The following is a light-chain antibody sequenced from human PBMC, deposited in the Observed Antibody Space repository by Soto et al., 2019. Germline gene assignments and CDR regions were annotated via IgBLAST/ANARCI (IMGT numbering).Light chain of an antibody. CDR1: QSVLYSSNNKNY. V-gene: IGKV4-1*01. Sequence: DIVMTQSPDSLAVSLGERATNNCKSSQSVLYSSNNKNYLAWYQQKPGQPPKLLIYWASIRESGVPDRFSGSGSGTDFTLTISSLQAEDVAVYYCQQYYSTPPYTFGQGTKLEIK. CDR3: QQYYSTPPYT. CDR2: WAS. J-gene: IGKJ2*01.